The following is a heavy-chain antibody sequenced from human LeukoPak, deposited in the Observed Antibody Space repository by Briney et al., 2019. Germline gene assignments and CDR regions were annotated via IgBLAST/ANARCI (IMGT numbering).Heavy chain of an antibody. D-gene: IGHD1-7*01. CDR2: ISKDGSDK. J-gene: IGHJ4*02. CDR1: GFTFSDYA. CDR3: ARDYWWNYDY. Sequence: GGSLRLSCAASGFTFSDYAMHWVRQAPGKGLEWVAVISKDGSDKYYPGSVRGRFTISRDNSKNMIYLQMDSLRAEDTAIYYCARDYWWNYDYWGQGALVTVSS. V-gene: IGHV3-30-3*01.